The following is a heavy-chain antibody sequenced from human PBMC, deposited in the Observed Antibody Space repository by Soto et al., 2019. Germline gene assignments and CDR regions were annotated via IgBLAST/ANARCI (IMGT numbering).Heavy chain of an antibody. J-gene: IGHJ4*02. D-gene: IGHD2-15*01. CDR1: GFAFRGYA. Sequence: QVQLLESGGGVVQPGRSLRLSCVSSGFAFRGYAMHWVRQTPGKGLEWVAVIWYDGSNKYYADSVKGRFTISRDNSNNTLSLQMTRLRVEDTAVYYCARDLKTPYFGYWGQGTLVTVSS. CDR2: IWYDGSNK. CDR3: ARDLKTPYFGY. V-gene: IGHV3-33*08.